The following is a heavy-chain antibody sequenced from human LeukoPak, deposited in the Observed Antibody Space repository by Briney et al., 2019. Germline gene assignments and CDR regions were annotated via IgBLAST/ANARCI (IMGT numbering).Heavy chain of an antibody. CDR1: GFTFSDYY. V-gene: IGHV3-11*01. CDR3: ARVRYYDFWSGYWRYFDY. D-gene: IGHD3-3*01. J-gene: IGHJ4*02. Sequence: GGSLRLSCAASGFTFSDYYMSWIRQAPGKGLEWVSYISSSGSTIYYADSVKGRFTISRDNAKNSLYLQMNSLRAEDTAVYYCARVRYYDFWSGYWRYFDYWGQGTLVTVSS. CDR2: ISSSGSTI.